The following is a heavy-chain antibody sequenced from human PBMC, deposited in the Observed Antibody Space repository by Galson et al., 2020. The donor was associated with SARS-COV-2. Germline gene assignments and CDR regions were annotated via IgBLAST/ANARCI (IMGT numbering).Heavy chain of an antibody. J-gene: IGHJ6*02. D-gene: IGHD2-21*01. Sequence: SQTLSLTCAISGDSVSSNSAAWNWIRQSPSGGLAWLGRTYYRSGWYYDYSVSVKSRITVNPDTSKNQFSLQLNSVTPEDTGPYYCARQFRDSVSYSGLDVWGQGTTVTVSS. CDR1: GDSVSSNSAA. CDR3: ARQFRDSVSYSGLDV. CDR2: TYYRSGWYY. V-gene: IGHV6-1*01.